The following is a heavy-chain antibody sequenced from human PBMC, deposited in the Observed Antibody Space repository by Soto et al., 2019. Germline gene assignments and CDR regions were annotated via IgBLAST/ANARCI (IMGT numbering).Heavy chain of an antibody. Sequence: QITLKESGPTLVKPTQTLTLTCTFSGFSLTTDRVGVGWIRQPPGEALEWLAVIYWDDSKTYRTSLESSLTNPKDTTNNPLALKITTIDSLDTATYYCAHTYGGGSLYWGQGTLVTVSS. D-gene: IGHD3-10*01. CDR2: IYWDDSK. CDR3: AHTYGGGSLY. V-gene: IGHV2-5*02. J-gene: IGHJ4*02. CDR1: GFSLTTDRVG.